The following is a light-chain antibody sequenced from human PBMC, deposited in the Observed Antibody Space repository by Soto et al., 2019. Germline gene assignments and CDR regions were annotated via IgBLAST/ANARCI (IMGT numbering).Light chain of an antibody. J-gene: IGLJ2*01. Sequence: QSVLTQPPSASGAPGQRVTISCTGSSSNIGAGYDVHWYQQLPGTAPKLLNNGNSNPPSGVPDRCSGSKSRTSPSLATTGLQAEDEADYYCQPYDSSLSGYVVFGGGTKVTVL. V-gene: IGLV1-40*01. CDR2: GNS. CDR1: SSNIGAGYD. CDR3: QPYDSSLSGYVV.